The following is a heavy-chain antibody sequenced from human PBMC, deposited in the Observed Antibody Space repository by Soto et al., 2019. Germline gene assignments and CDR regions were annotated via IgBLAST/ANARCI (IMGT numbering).Heavy chain of an antibody. Sequence: GGSLRLSCAASGFTFSSYGMHWVRQAPGKXLEWVAVISYDGSNKYYADSVKGRFTISRDNSKNTLYLQMNSLRAEDTAVYYCAKDLTIAVAGNNYYYGMDVWGQGTTVTAP. V-gene: IGHV3-30*18. CDR2: ISYDGSNK. D-gene: IGHD6-19*01. CDR1: GFTFSSYG. J-gene: IGHJ6*02. CDR3: AKDLTIAVAGNNYYYGMDV.